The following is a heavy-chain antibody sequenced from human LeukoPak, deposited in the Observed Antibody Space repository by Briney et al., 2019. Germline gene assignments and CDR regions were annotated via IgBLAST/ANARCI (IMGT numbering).Heavy chain of an antibody. CDR2: IKQDGSEK. CDR3: ARGYPYYYDSSGYYTPGKADY. D-gene: IGHD3-22*01. V-gene: IGHV3-7*01. CDR1: GFTFSSYW. Sequence: GGSLRLSCAASGFTFSSYWMSWVRQAPGKGLEWVANIKQDGSEKYYVDSVKGRFTISRDNAKNSLYLQMNSLRAEDTAVYYCARGYPYYYDSSGYYTPGKADYWGQGTLVTVSS. J-gene: IGHJ4*02.